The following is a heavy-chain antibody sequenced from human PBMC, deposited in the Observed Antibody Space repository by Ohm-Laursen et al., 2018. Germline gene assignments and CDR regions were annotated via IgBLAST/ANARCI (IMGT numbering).Heavy chain of an antibody. CDR1: GFTFSSYS. Sequence: SLRLSCAASGFTFSSYSMNWVRQGPGKGLEWVSSISSSSSYIYYADSVKARFTISRDNAKNSLYLQMNSLRAEDTAVYYCARDVAHGGYGFGMDVWGQGTTVTVSS. J-gene: IGHJ6*02. V-gene: IGHV3-21*01. CDR2: ISSSSSYI. CDR3: ARDVAHGGYGFGMDV. D-gene: IGHD5-12*01.